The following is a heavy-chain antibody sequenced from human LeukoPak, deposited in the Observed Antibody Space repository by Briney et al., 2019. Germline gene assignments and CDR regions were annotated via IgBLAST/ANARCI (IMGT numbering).Heavy chain of an antibody. D-gene: IGHD6-19*01. CDR2: IYTSGST. J-gene: IGHJ4*02. CDR1: GGSISSYY. V-gene: IGHV4-4*07. CDR3: AVSSGWYGFDY. Sequence: SEALSLTCTVSGGSISSYYWSWIRQPAGKGLEWIGRIYTSGSTNYNPSLTSRVTMSVDTSKNQFSLKLSSVTAADTAVYYCAVSSGWYGFDYWGQGTLVTVSS.